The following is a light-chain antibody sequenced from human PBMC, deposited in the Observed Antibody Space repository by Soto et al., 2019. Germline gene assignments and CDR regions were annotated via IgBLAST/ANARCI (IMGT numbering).Light chain of an antibody. CDR3: QQSYSTPKT. V-gene: IGKV1-39*01. CDR1: QSISSY. Sequence: DIKMTQSPSSLSASVGDRVTITSRASQSISSYLNWYQQKPGKAPKLLIYAASSLQSGVPSRFSGSGSGTDFTLTISSLQPEDFATYYCQQSYSTPKTLGQGTKVDIK. CDR2: AAS. J-gene: IGKJ1*01.